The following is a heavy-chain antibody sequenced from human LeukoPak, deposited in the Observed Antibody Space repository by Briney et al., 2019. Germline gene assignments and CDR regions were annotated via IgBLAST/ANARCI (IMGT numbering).Heavy chain of an antibody. D-gene: IGHD2-8*02. V-gene: IGHV1-2*02. CDR1: GYTFTSYY. CDR3: ARDLAVFDAFDI. Sequence: GASVKVSCKASGYTFTSYYMSWVRQAPGQGLEWMGWINPNSGDTNYAQEFQGRVTMTRDTSISTAYMELSRLRYDDTAVDYCARDLAVFDAFDIWGQGTMVTVSA. J-gene: IGHJ3*02. CDR2: INPNSGDT.